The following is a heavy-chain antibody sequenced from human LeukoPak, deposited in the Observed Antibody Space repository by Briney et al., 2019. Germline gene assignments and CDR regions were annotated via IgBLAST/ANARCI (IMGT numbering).Heavy chain of an antibody. Sequence: ASVKASCKASGYTFTNYGISWVRQAPGHGLEWMGWINVYNADTKYAQKVQGRVTLTTDTSTTTAFMELRSLRSDYTAVYYCARDHYYDDSAGDYYTYWGQGTLVTVSS. D-gene: IGHD3-22*01. CDR1: GYTFTNYG. V-gene: IGHV1-18*01. CDR3: ARDHYYDDSAGDYYTY. J-gene: IGHJ4*02. CDR2: INVYNADT.